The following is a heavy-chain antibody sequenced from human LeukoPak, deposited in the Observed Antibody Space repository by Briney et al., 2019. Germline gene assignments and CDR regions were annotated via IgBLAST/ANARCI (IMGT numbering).Heavy chain of an antibody. V-gene: IGHV1-69*04. CDR2: IIPILGIA. Sequence: ASVKVSCKASGGTFSSYTIDWVRQAPGQGLEWMGRIIPILGIADYAQRFQGRVTITADKPTSTAYMELSSLRSEDTAVYYCARDRAAAGTWFDFWGQGTLVTVSS. J-gene: IGHJ4*02. CDR1: GGTFSSYT. D-gene: IGHD6-13*01. CDR3: ARDRAAAGTWFDF.